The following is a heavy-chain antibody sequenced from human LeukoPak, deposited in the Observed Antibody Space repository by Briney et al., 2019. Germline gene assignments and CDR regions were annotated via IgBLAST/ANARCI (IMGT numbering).Heavy chain of an antibody. CDR2: ISGSGSRT. D-gene: IGHD3-16*01. CDR3: ASRPRAYIGPLDF. V-gene: IGHV3-23*01. J-gene: IGHJ4*02. CDR1: GFTFSDYA. Sequence: GGSLRLSCAASGFTFSDYAMTWARQAPGKGLEWVSSISGSGSRTYYTESVKGRFTISRDNSKNTLYLQMNSLRADETAIYYCASRPRAYIGPLDFWGQGTLVTVSS.